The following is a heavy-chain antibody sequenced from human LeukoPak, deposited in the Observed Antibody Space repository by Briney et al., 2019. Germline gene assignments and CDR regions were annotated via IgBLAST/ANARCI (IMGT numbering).Heavy chain of an antibody. V-gene: IGHV3-30*18. J-gene: IGHJ4*02. CDR3: AKVPRYCSSTSCPDFDY. CDR1: GFTFSSYG. CDR2: ISYDGSDK. Sequence: GRSLRLSCAASGFTFSSYGVHWVRQAPGKGLEWVAVISYDGSDKNYADSVKGRFTISRDNSNNRVYLQMNSLRAEDTAVYYCAKVPRYCSSTSCPDFDYWGQGTLVTVSS. D-gene: IGHD2-2*01.